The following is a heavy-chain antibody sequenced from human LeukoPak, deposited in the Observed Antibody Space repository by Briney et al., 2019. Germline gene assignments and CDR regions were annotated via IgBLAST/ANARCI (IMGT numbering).Heavy chain of an antibody. V-gene: IGHV4-4*07. CDR2: IDTSGNI. J-gene: IGHJ6*03. Sequence: SETLSLTCTVSGGSISSYYWGWIRQPAGRGLEWIGLIDTSGNINNNPSLKSRVTISVDTSKNQFSLKLSSVTAADTAVYYCAREGSIAVAGTVMGYYYYYMDVWGKGTTVTVSS. D-gene: IGHD6-19*01. CDR3: AREGSIAVAGTVMGYYYYYMDV. CDR1: GGSISSYY.